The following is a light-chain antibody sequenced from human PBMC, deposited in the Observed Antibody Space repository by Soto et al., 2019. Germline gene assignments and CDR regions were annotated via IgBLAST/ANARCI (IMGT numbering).Light chain of an antibody. J-gene: IGKJ1*01. CDR1: QSVTSNY. Sequence: EIVLTQSPGTLSLSPGERATLSCRASQSVTSNYLAWYQEKTGQTPRLLIYGASRRATGIPDRFSGSGSGTDFSLTISRLEPEDFAVYYCQQYGSTRWTFGQGTKVEVK. CDR2: GAS. V-gene: IGKV3-20*01. CDR3: QQYGSTRWT.